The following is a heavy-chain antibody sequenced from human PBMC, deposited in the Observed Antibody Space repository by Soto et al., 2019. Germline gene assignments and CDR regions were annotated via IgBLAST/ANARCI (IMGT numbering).Heavy chain of an antibody. CDR2: IYHSGST. J-gene: IGHJ5*02. Sequence: TLSLTCPVSGGSISSGGYSWSWIRQPPGKGLEWIGYIYHSGSTYYNPSLKSRVTISVDRSKNQFSLKLTSVTAADTAVYYCARAKDYDFWSGYLLGTWGQGTLVTVSS. CDR1: GGSISSGGYS. V-gene: IGHV4-30-2*01. D-gene: IGHD3-3*01. CDR3: ARAKDYDFWSGYLLGT.